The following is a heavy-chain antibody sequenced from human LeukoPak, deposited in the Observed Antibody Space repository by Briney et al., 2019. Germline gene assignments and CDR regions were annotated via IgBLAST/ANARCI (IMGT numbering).Heavy chain of an antibody. CDR3: ARTMGGYSNSDY. J-gene: IGHJ4*02. Sequence: GGSLRLSCAASGFTFSSYSMNWVRQAPGKGLEWVSSINSGDSHTYYADSVKGRFTTSRDDAKNSLFLQMNSLRVEDTAVYYCARTMGGYSNSDYWGQGTLVTVSS. D-gene: IGHD6-13*01. CDR2: INSGDSHT. CDR1: GFTFSSYS. V-gene: IGHV3-21*01.